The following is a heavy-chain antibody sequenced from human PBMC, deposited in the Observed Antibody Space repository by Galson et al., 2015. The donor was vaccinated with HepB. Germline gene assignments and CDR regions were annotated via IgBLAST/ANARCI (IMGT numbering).Heavy chain of an antibody. V-gene: IGHV1-2*06. CDR2: INHNSGGT. Sequence: SAKVSCKASGYTFTGYYMHWVRQAPGQGLEWMGRINHNSGGTNYAQKFQGRVTMTRDTSSSTAYMELSRLRSDDTAVYYRARCRLGAAAGTIIDPWCQGTLVTVSS. D-gene: IGHD6-13*01. J-gene: IGHJ5*02. CDR1: GYTFTGYY. CDR3: ARCRLGAAAGTIIDP.